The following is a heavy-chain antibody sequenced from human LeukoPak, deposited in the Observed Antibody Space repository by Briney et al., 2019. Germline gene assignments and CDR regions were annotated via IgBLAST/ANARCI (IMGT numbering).Heavy chain of an antibody. CDR3: ARDGGAVAGPYWYFDL. V-gene: IGHV3-33*01. CDR1: GFTFSSYG. J-gene: IGHJ2*01. Sequence: PGGSLRLSCAASGFTFSSYGMHWVRQAPGKGLEWVAVIWYDGSSKYYADSVKGRFTISRDNSKNTLYLQMNSLRAEDTAVYYCARDGGAVAGPYWYFDLWGRGTLVTVSS. CDR2: IWYDGSSK. D-gene: IGHD6-19*01.